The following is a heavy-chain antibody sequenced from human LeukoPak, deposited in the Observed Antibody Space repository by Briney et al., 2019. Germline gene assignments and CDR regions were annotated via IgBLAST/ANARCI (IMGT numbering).Heavy chain of an antibody. D-gene: IGHD6-13*01. V-gene: IGHV3-21*01. CDR1: GFTFSSYS. Sequence: GGSLRLSCAASGFTFSSYSMNWVRQAPGKGLEWVSSITSSSSYIYYADSVKGRFTISRHNAKNSLYLQPNSLRAEDTAVYYCARDRSSWYNYYYYMDVWGKGTTVTVSS. CDR2: ITSSSSYI. J-gene: IGHJ6*03. CDR3: ARDRSSWYNYYYYMDV.